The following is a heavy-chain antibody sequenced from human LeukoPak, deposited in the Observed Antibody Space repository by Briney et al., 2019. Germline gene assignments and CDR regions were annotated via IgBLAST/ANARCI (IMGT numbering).Heavy chain of an antibody. J-gene: IGHJ4*02. CDR1: GFTFSSNN. CDR3: ARDRNGGNTYYFDY. Sequence: GGSLRLSCAASGFTFSSNNMNWVRQAPGKGLEWVSSISTSSSYIYFADSVKGRFTISRDNAKNSLYLQMNSLRAEDTALYYCARDRNGGNTYYFDYWGQGTLVTVSS. D-gene: IGHD4-23*01. V-gene: IGHV3-21*04. CDR2: ISTSSSYI.